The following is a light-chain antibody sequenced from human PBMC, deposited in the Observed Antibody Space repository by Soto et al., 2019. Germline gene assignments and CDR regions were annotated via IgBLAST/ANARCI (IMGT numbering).Light chain of an antibody. J-gene: IGLJ1*01. Sequence: QSALTQPVSVSGSPGQSITISCTGTSSDVGGYNYVSWYQQHPGKAPKLMIYDVSNRPSGVSNRFSGSKSGNTASLTISGLQAEDEADYYCSSYTSSSTLYVFGTGTTVTV. CDR1: SSDVGGYNY. CDR2: DVS. V-gene: IGLV2-14*01. CDR3: SSYTSSSTLYV.